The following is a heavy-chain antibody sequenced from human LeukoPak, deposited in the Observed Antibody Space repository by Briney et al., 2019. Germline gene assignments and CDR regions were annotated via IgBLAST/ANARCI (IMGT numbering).Heavy chain of an antibody. V-gene: IGHV3-23*01. Sequence: PGGSLRLSCAASGFTFSSYAMSWVRQAPGKGLEWVSAISGSGGSTYYADSVKGQFTISRDNSKNTLYLQMNSLRAEDTAVYYCANLCYRSSGCRDWGQGTLVTVSS. CDR1: GFTFSSYA. CDR3: ANLCYRSSGCRD. D-gene: IGHD6-19*01. J-gene: IGHJ4*02. CDR2: ISGSGGST.